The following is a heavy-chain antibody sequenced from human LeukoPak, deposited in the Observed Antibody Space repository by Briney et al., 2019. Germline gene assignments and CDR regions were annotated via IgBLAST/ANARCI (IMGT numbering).Heavy chain of an antibody. CDR1: GFTFRSYW. J-gene: IGHJ4*02. CDR3: AKDLGPGSMATSPGFDY. CDR2: INIDGSSG. D-gene: IGHD5-24*01. Sequence: PGGSLRLSCAASGFTFRSYWMHWVRQAPGKGLVWVSRINIDGSSGSYADSVEGRFTISRDNAKNTLYLQMNSLRAEDTALYYCAKDLGPGSMATSPGFDYWGQGTLVTVSS. V-gene: IGHV3-74*01.